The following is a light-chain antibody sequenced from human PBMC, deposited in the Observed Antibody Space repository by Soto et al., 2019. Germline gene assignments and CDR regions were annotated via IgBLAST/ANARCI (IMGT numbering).Light chain of an antibody. CDR1: QSVSSK. J-gene: IGKJ1*01. Sequence: EIVMTQSPATLSVSPGERATLSCRASQSVSSKLAWYQHKTGQAPRLLIYGASTRATGVPDRFSGSGSGTEFTLTISSLQSEDFAVYHCQQYDNWPPWTFGQGTKVEIK. CDR2: GAS. V-gene: IGKV3-15*01. CDR3: QQYDNWPPWT.